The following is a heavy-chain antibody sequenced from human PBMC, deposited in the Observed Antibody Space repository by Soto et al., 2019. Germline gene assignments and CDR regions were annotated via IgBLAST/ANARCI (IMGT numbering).Heavy chain of an antibody. CDR1: GGSISSSSYY. D-gene: IGHD6-19*01. CDR2: IYYSGST. V-gene: IGHV4-39*01. J-gene: IGHJ5*02. Sequence: QLQLQESGPGLVKPSETLSLTCTVSGGSISSSSYYWGWIRQPPGKGLEWIGSIYYSGSTYFNPSLKSRVTISVDTSKNQFSLKLSSVTAADTAVYYCARHIAVAGTRSWFDTWGQGTLVTVSS. CDR3: ARHIAVAGTRSWFDT.